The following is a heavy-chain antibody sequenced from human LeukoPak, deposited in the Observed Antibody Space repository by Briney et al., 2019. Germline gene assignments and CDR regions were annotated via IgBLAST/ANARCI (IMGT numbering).Heavy chain of an antibody. CDR3: AKRPLNIVVVTASGY. CDR1: GFTFSNYA. Sequence: PGGSLRLSCEASGFTFSNYAINWVRQAPGKGLEWVSAISGSGTSTYYADSVKGRFTISRDNSKNTVYLQMNSLRAEDTAVYYCAKRPLNIVVVTASGYWGQGTLVTVSS. V-gene: IGHV3-23*01. D-gene: IGHD2-21*02. J-gene: IGHJ4*02. CDR2: ISGSGTST.